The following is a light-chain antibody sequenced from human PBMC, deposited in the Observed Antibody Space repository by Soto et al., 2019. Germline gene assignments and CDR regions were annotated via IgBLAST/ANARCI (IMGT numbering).Light chain of an antibody. CDR1: PSVSSN. Sequence: EIVMTQSPATLSVSPGERATLSCRASPSVSSNLAWYQQKPGQAPRLLIYGASTRATGIPARFSGSGSGTEFTLTISSLQSEDFAVYYCQQYNNWPHTFGQGTKLEI. V-gene: IGKV3-15*01. CDR3: QQYNNWPHT. CDR2: GAS. J-gene: IGKJ2*01.